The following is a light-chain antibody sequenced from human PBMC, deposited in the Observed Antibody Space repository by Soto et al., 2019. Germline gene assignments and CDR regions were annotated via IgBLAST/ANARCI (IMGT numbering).Light chain of an antibody. Sequence: EIVLTQSPGTLSLSPGERDTLSCRASQSVTSSFLAWFQQKPGQAPRLLIYGASSRATGIPDRFSGSGSGIDLTHTISRLEPEDFAVYYCQQYSNSPITFGQGTRLEIK. CDR3: QQYSNSPIT. CDR1: QSVTSSF. J-gene: IGKJ5*01. CDR2: GAS. V-gene: IGKV3-20*01.